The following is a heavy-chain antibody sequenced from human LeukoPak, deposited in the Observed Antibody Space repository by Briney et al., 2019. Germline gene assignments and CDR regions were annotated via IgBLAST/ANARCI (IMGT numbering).Heavy chain of an antibody. V-gene: IGHV4-34*01. CDR2: INHSGST. CDR3: ARIFDSSGYYYKDH. Sequence: NSSETLSLTCAVYGGSFSGYYWSWIRQPPGKGLEWIGEINHSGSTNYNPSLKSRVTISVDTSKNQFSLKLGSVTAADTAVYYCARIFDSSGYYYKDHWGQGTLVTVSS. CDR1: GGSFSGYY. J-gene: IGHJ4*02. D-gene: IGHD3-22*01.